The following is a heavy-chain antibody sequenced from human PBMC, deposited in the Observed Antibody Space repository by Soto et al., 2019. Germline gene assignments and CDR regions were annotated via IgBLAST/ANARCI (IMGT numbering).Heavy chain of an antibody. Sequence: PGGSLRLSCAASGFTFSSYGTHWVRQAPGKGLEWVAVISYDGSNKYYADSVKGRFTISRDNSKNTLYLQMNSLRAEDTAVYYCAKGVDWNDRYYYGMDVWGQGTTVTVSS. CDR2: ISYDGSNK. CDR3: AKGVDWNDRYYYGMDV. D-gene: IGHD1-1*01. J-gene: IGHJ6*02. V-gene: IGHV3-30*18. CDR1: GFTFSSYG.